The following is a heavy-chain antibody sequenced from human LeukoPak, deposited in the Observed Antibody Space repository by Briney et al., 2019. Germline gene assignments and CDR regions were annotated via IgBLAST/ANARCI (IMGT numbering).Heavy chain of an antibody. D-gene: IGHD1-1*01. CDR2: IYYSGST. V-gene: IGHV4-59*12. J-gene: IGHJ4*02. CDR3: ARDSVKTGTRGRYFDY. CDR1: GGSISSYY. Sequence: SETLSLTCTVSGGSISSYYWSWIRQPPGKGLEWIGYIYYSGSTNYNPSLKSRVTISVDTSKNQFSLKLSSVTAADTAVYYCARDSVKTGTRGRYFDYWGQGTLVTVSS.